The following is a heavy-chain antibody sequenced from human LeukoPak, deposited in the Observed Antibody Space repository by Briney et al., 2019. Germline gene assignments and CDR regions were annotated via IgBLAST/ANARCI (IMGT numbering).Heavy chain of an antibody. V-gene: IGHV3-30*04. CDR3: AKDIDWLAFED. J-gene: IGHJ4*02. D-gene: IGHD6-19*01. CDR1: GFTFSSYA. Sequence: PGGSLRLSCAASGFTFSSYAMHWVRQAPGKGLEWVAVISYDGSNKYYADSVKGRFTISRDNSENTVYLQMNRLRVEDTAVYYCAKDIDWLAFEDWGQGTLVTVSS. CDR2: ISYDGSNK.